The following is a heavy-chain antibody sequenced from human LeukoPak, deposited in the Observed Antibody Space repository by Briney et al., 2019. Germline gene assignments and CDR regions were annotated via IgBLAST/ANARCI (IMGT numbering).Heavy chain of an antibody. D-gene: IGHD5-18*01. Sequence: SGGSLRLSCAASGFTFSSYSMNWVRQAPGKGLEWVSSISSSSSYIYYADSVKGRFTISRDNAKNSLYLQMNSLRAEDTAVYYCAREREGGIQEYAFDIWGQGTMVTVSS. CDR1: GFTFSSYS. CDR3: AREREGGIQEYAFDI. CDR2: ISSSSSYI. V-gene: IGHV3-21*01. J-gene: IGHJ3*02.